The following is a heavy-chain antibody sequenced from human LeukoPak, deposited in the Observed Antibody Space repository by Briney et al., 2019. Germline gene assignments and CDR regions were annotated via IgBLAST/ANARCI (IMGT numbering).Heavy chain of an antibody. CDR2: IYPGDSDT. V-gene: IGHV5-51*01. Sequence: GESLQISCQGSGYSFTSYWIGWVRQMPGKGLEWMGIIYPGDSDTRYSPSFQGQVTISADKSISTAYLQWSSLKASDTAMYYCARLLGYCSGGSCPYYFDYWGQGTLVTVSS. J-gene: IGHJ4*02. CDR1: GYSFTSYW. CDR3: ARLLGYCSGGSCPYYFDY. D-gene: IGHD2-15*01.